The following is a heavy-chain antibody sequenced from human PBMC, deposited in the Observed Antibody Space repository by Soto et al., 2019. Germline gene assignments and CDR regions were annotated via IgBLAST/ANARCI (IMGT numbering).Heavy chain of an antibody. J-gene: IGHJ3*02. V-gene: IGHV3-43*01. CDR2: ISWDGGST. CDR1: VFTFDDYT. CDR3: AKDGPMGAFDI. Sequence: GGSLRLSCASSVFTFDDYTMHWVRQAPGKGLEWVSLISWDGGSTYYADSVKGRFTISRDNSKNSLYLQMNSLRTEDTALYYCAKDGPMGAFDIWGQGTMVTVSS.